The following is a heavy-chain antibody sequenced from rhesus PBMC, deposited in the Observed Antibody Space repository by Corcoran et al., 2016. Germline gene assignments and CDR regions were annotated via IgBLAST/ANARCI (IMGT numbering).Heavy chain of an antibody. V-gene: IGHV4-122*02. D-gene: IGHD6-43*01. CDR2: ISYSGST. CDR3: ARRAAAFDY. Sequence: QLQLQESGPGLVKPSETLSLTCAVSGSSISSGYGWSWIRQPPGKGLEWIGYISYSGSTSYNPSLKSRVTISRYTSKNQFSLKLSSGTAADTAVYYCARRAAAFDYWGQGVLVTVSS. CDR1: GSSISSGYG. J-gene: IGHJ4*01.